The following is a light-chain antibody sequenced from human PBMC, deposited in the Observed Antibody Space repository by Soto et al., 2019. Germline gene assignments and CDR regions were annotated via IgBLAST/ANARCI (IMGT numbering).Light chain of an antibody. J-gene: IGKJ2*01. Sequence: DIVMTQSPLSLPVTPGEPASISCRSSQSLLHSNGYNSLDWYLQKPGQSPQLLIDLGSNRASGVPDRFSGSGSGTDFTLKISRVEAEDVGVYYCMQALQTPYTFGQGTKLEIK. CDR1: QSLLHSNGYNS. V-gene: IGKV2-28*01. CDR3: MQALQTPYT. CDR2: LGS.